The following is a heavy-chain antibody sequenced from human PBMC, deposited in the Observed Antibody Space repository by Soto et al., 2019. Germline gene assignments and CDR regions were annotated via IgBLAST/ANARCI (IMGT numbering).Heavy chain of an antibody. CDR2: INHSGST. Sequence: SETQSLTRAVYCGSFRGYYWSWIRQPPGKGLEWIGEINHSGSTNYNPSLKSRVTISVDTSKNQFSLKLSSVTAADTAVYYCASKLELRYYYYGMDVWGQGTTVTVSS. D-gene: IGHD1-7*01. J-gene: IGHJ6*02. CDR1: CGSFRGYY. CDR3: ASKLELRYYYYGMDV. V-gene: IGHV4-34*01.